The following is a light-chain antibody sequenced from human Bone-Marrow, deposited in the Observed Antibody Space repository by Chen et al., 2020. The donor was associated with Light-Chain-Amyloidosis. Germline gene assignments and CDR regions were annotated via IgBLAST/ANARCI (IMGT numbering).Light chain of an antibody. CDR1: SSDVGGDNH. CDR3: SSYTITNTLV. J-gene: IGLJ1*01. Sequence: QSARTQPASVSGPPGQSITISCTGTSSDVGGDNHVSWYQQHPDKAPKLMIYEVTNRPSWVPDRFSGSKSDNTASLTISGLQTEDEADYFCSSYTITNTLVFGSGTRVTVL. V-gene: IGLV2-14*01. CDR2: EVT.